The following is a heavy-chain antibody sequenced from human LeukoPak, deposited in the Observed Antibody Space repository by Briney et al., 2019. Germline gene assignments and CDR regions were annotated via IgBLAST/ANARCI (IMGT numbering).Heavy chain of an antibody. CDR1: GGSFTNYY. D-gene: IGHD1/OR15-1a*01. V-gene: IGHV4-34*01. CDR2: INHSGDT. Sequence: SETLSLTCNLSGGSFTNYYWSWIRQTPEKGLEWIGQINHSGDTSYNPSLRSRITLSVDRSKNQFSLKVTSVTAADTGVYYCARGPGTVGLSPWGQGTLVTVSS. CDR3: ARGPGTVGLSP. J-gene: IGHJ5*02.